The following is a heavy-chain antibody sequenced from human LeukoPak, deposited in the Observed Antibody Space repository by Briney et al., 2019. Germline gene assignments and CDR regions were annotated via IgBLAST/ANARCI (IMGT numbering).Heavy chain of an antibody. CDR1: GFTFSSYA. CDR3: ANRVANYYDSSGYYYYYFDY. J-gene: IGHJ4*02. D-gene: IGHD3-22*01. V-gene: IGHV3-23*01. Sequence: GGSLRLSCAASGFTFSSYAMSSGRQAPGTGLEWVSAISGSGRSTYYADSVKGRFTISRDNSKNTLYLQMNSLRAEDTAVYYCANRVANYYDSSGYYYYYFDYWGQGTLVTVSS. CDR2: ISGSGRST.